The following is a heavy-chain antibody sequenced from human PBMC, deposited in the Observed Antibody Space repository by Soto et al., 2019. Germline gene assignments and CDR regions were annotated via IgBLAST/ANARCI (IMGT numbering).Heavy chain of an antibody. CDR3: ARAELVTIFAVVHYYYYYYGMDV. V-gene: IGHV4-34*01. D-gene: IGHD3-3*01. J-gene: IGHJ6*02. CDR2: INHSGST. CDR1: GGSFSGYY. Sequence: SETLSLTCAVYGGSFSGYYWSWIRQPPGKGLEWIGEINHSGSTNYNPSLKSRVTISVDTSKNQFSLKLSSVTAADTAVYYCARAELVTIFAVVHYYYYYYGMDVWGQGTTVT.